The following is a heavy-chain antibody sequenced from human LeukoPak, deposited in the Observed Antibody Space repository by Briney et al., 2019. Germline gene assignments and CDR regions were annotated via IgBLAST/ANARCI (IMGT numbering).Heavy chain of an antibody. CDR1: GYTFTSYD. CDR2: ISVYSGYT. CDR3: AREGNDYDFWSGDRKGRYSFDY. V-gene: IGHV1-18*01. J-gene: IGHJ4*02. D-gene: IGHD3-3*01. Sequence: ASLKVSCKASGYTFTSYDISWVRQAPGQGLEWMAWISVYSGYTNYAEKVQGRVTMTTDTSTSTPYMQLRSLRSDDTAVYYCAREGNDYDFWSGDRKGRYSFDYWGQGTLVTVSS.